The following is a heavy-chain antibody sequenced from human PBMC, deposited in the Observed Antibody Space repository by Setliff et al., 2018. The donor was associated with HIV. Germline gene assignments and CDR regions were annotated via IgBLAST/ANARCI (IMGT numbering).Heavy chain of an antibody. D-gene: IGHD1-26*01. J-gene: IGHJ4*03. Sequence: ASVKVSCKAAGYIFSSYAMHWLRQAPGQRLEWMGWINAAQGYSKYSQELQGRVTMTRDTSANTVYMELSSLRSEDMAVYYCARVRVGGSLYFDYWVPETLLVTVSS. V-gene: IGHV1-3*03. CDR1: GYIFSSYA. CDR2: INAAQGYS. CDR3: ARVRVGGSLYFDY.